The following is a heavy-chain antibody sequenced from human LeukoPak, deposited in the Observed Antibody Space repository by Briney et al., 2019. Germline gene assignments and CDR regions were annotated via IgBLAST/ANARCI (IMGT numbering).Heavy chain of an antibody. Sequence: SQTLSLTCTVSGDSISNGGYFWSWIRQHPGKGLEWIGYIYYTGSTTYNPSLQSRVTISVDTSKNNFSLRLNSVTAADTAVYYCAGLTTVTTGFDYWGQGTLVTVSS. V-gene: IGHV4-31*03. CDR3: AGLTTVTTGFDY. D-gene: IGHD4-17*01. J-gene: IGHJ4*02. CDR1: GDSISNGGYF. CDR2: IYYTGST.